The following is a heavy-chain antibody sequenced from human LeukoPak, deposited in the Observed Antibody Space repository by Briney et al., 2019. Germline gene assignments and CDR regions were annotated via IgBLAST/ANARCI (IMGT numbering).Heavy chain of an antibody. CDR1: GYTFTSYD. J-gene: IGHJ5*02. V-gene: IGHV1-8*01. D-gene: IGHD6-13*01. CDR3: ARGLITDIAAAENWFDP. CDR2: MNPNSSNT. Sequence: ASVKVSCKASGYTFTSYDINWVRQATGQGLEWMGWMNPNSSNTGYAQKFQGRVTMTRNTSISTAYMELSSLRSEDTAVYYCARGLITDIAAAENWFDPWGQGTLVTVFS.